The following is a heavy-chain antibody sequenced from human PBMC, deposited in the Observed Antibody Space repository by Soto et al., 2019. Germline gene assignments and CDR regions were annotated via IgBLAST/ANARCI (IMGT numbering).Heavy chain of an antibody. Sequence: SETLSLTCAVSGGYITSANWWSWVRQPPGKGLEWIGKIHDSGSTNNNPSLKSRVTISVDRSKNQVSLRLTSVTAADTAVYYCAKEGYYYMDVWGQGTTVTVSS. V-gene: IGHV4-4*02. CDR2: IHDSGST. CDR1: GGYITSANW. J-gene: IGHJ6*02. CDR3: AKEGYYYMDV.